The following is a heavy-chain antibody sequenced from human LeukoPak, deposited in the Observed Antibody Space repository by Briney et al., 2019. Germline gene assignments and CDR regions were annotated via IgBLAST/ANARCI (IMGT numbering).Heavy chain of an antibody. CDR1: GGSISSYY. Sequence: KASETLSLTCTVSGGSISSYYWSWIRQPPGKGLEWIGSIYYSGSTYYNPSLKSRVTISVDTSKNQFSLKLSSVTAADTAVYYCARAKYYGDSYNWFDPWGQGTLVTVSS. D-gene: IGHD4-17*01. V-gene: IGHV4-39*07. CDR3: ARAKYYGDSYNWFDP. J-gene: IGHJ5*02. CDR2: IYYSGST.